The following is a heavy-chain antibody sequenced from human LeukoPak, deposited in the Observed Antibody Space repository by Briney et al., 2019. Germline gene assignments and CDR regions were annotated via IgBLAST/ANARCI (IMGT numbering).Heavy chain of an antibody. J-gene: IGHJ4*02. Sequence: PGGSLRLSCAASGFTVSNNYMSWVHQAPGKGLEWVSVIDNGGSTYYADSVKGRFTISRDNSNNAVYLQMNSLRADDTAVYYCARDGSARSLANWGQGTLVSVSS. CDR2: IDNGGST. V-gene: IGHV3-53*01. CDR3: ARDGSARSLAN. CDR1: GFTVSNNY. D-gene: IGHD6-6*01.